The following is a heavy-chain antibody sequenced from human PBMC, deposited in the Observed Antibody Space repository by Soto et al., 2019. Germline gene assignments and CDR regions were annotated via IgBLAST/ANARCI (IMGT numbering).Heavy chain of an antibody. V-gene: IGHV3-30*18. CDR3: AKGCEQWLVKTEYFQH. CDR2: ISYDGSNK. D-gene: IGHD6-19*01. Sequence: GGSLRLSCAASGFTFSSYGMHWVRQAPGKGLEWVAVISYDGSNKYYADSVKGRFTISRDNSKNTLYLQMNSLRAEDTAVYYCAKGCEQWLVKTEYFQHWGQGTLVTVSS. CDR1: GFTFSSYG. J-gene: IGHJ1*01.